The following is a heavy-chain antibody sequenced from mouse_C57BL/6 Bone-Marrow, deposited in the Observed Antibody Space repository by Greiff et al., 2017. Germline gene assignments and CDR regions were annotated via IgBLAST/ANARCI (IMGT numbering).Heavy chain of an antibody. Sequence: DVQLVESGGGLVKPGGSLKLSCAASGFTFSDYGMHWVRQAPEKGLEWVAYISSGSSTIYYADTVKGRFTISRDNAKNTLFLQMTSLRSEDTAMYYCARALDGYYVSFYFDYWGQGTTLTVSS. J-gene: IGHJ2*01. CDR3: ARALDGYYVSFYFDY. V-gene: IGHV5-17*01. CDR1: GFTFSDYG. CDR2: ISSGSSTI. D-gene: IGHD2-3*01.